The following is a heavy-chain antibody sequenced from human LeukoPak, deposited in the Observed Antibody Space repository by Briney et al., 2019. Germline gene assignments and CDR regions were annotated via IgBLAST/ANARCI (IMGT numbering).Heavy chain of an antibody. CDR2: ISYDGSNK. CDR1: GFTFSSYG. V-gene: IGHV3-30*18. Sequence: GGSLRLSCAASGFTFSSYGIHWVRQAPGKGLEWVAVISYDGSNKYYADSVRGRFTISRDNSKNTLYLQMNSLRAEDTAVYYCAKDIVVVPAAIGYYYYYGMDVWGQGTTVTVSS. D-gene: IGHD2-2*01. CDR3: AKDIVVVPAAIGYYYYYGMDV. J-gene: IGHJ6*02.